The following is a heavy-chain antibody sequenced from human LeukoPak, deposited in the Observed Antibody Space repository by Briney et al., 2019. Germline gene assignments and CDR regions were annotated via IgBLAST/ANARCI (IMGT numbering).Heavy chain of an antibody. CDR2: IYYSGST. V-gene: IGHV4-59*01. CDR1: GGSISSYY. CDR3: ARMDYHGSGSYS. D-gene: IGHD3-10*01. J-gene: IGHJ4*02. Sequence: SETLSLTCTVSGGSISSYYWSWIRQPPGKGLEWIGYIYYSGSTNYNPSLKSRVTISVDTSKNQFSLKLSSVTAADTAVYYCARMDYHGSGSYSWGQGTLVTVSS.